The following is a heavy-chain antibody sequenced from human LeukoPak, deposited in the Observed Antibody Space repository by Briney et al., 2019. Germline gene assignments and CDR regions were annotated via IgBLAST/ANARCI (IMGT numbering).Heavy chain of an antibody. CDR1: GGSISSGSYY. D-gene: IGHD1-26*01. J-gene: IGHJ4*02. CDR3: ARVGAGGTDY. CDR2: IYTSGST. Sequence: PSETLSLTCTVSGGSISSGSYYWSWIRQPAVKGLEWIGRIYTSGSTNYNPSLKSRVTISVDTSKNQFSLKLSSVTAADTAVYYCARVGAGGTDYWGQGTLVTVSS. V-gene: IGHV4-61*02.